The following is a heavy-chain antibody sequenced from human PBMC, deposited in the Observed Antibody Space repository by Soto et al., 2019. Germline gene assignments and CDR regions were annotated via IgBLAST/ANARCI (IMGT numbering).Heavy chain of an antibody. V-gene: IGHV3-48*01. J-gene: IGHJ4*02. CDR2: ISSSSSTI. CDR3: ARGVWFGELLISTYYFDY. CDR1: GFTFSSYS. D-gene: IGHD3-10*01. Sequence: GGSLRLSCAASGFTFSSYSMNWVRQAPGKGLEWVSYISSSSSTIYYADSVKGRFTISRDNAKNSLYLQMNSLRAEDTAVYYCARGVWFGELLISTYYFDYWGQGTLVTVSS.